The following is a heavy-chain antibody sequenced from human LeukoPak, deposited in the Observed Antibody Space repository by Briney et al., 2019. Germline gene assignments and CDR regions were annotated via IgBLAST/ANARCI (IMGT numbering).Heavy chain of an antibody. CDR3: AIHYYGSGSYPSAFDI. Sequence: ASVKVSCKASGYTFTGYYMHWVRQAPGQGLEWMGRINPNSGGTNYAQKFQGRVTMTRDTSISTAYMELSRLRSDDTAVYYCAIHYYGSGSYPSAFDIWGQGTMVTVSS. J-gene: IGHJ3*02. CDR2: INPNSGGT. V-gene: IGHV1-2*06. D-gene: IGHD3-10*01. CDR1: GYTFTGYY.